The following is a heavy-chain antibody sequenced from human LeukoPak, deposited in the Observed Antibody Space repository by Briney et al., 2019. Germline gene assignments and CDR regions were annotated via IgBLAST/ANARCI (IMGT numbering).Heavy chain of an antibody. J-gene: IGHJ3*02. D-gene: IGHD3-22*01. Sequence: SETLSLTCTVSSGSISSYYWSWIRQPAGKGLEWIGRIYSSGSTNYNPSLESRVTMSVDTSKNQFSLNLSSVTAADTAVYYCARGPYSYDSSGAFDIWGQGTMVTVSS. CDR1: SGSISSYY. CDR3: ARGPYSYDSSGAFDI. CDR2: IYSSGST. V-gene: IGHV4-4*07.